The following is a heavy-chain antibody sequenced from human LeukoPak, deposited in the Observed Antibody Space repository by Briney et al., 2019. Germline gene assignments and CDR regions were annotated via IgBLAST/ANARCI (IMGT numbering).Heavy chain of an antibody. Sequence: SETLSLTCNVSGGSIESHFWTWVRQPPGKGPEWIGSMSYSGTSSHDPALGGRVTMSLDMPKKQFSLKLSSVTAADTALYYCAGEADNGGAVPAALWGRGWFDPWGQGILVTVSS. V-gene: IGHV4-59*11. CDR3: AGEADNGGAVPAALWGRGWFDP. CDR2: MSYSGTS. CDR1: GGSIESHF. J-gene: IGHJ5*02. D-gene: IGHD2-2*01.